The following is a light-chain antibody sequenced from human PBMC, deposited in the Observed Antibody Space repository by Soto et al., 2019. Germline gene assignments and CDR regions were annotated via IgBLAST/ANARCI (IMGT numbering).Light chain of an antibody. J-gene: IGLJ1*01. V-gene: IGLV1-47*01. CDR3: AAWDDTVRSYV. CDR1: ISNIGNNY. CDR2: RND. Sequence: QSVLTQPSSVSGTLGHGVTISCSGSISNIGNNYVYWFQQLPGTAPKVLTNRNDQRPSGVPDRFSGSKSGTSASLAISGLRSEDEADYYCAAWDDTVRSYVFGTGTKLTVL.